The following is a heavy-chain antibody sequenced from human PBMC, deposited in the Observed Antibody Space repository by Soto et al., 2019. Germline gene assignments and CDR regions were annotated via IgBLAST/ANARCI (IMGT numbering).Heavy chain of an antibody. CDR1: GGSFSGYY. CDR2: INDRGSI. Sequence: QVQLQQWGAGPLRPLETLSLTCGVSGGSFSGYYWAWIRQSPGKGLEWIGEINDRGSINYNPSLKSRVSMSVDASMNHYSLNLRAVTAADTAVDYCPRESHDNLTGPPGGWYFDIWGRGTLVTVSS. V-gene: IGHV4-34*01. J-gene: IGHJ2*01. D-gene: IGHD3-9*01. CDR3: PRESHDNLTGPPGGWYFDI.